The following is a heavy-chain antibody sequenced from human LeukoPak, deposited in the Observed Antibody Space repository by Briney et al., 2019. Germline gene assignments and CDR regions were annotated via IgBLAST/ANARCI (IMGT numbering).Heavy chain of an antibody. CDR1: GITLSNYG. D-gene: IGHD3-22*01. Sequence: GGSLRLSCAVSGITLSNYGMSWVRQAPGKGLEWVAGISDSGGRTNYADSVKGRFTISRDNPRNTLYLQMNSLRAEDTAVYFCAKRGVVIRVILVGFHKEAYYFDSWGQGGLVTVSS. J-gene: IGHJ4*02. V-gene: IGHV3-23*01. CDR3: AKRGVVIRVILVGFHKEAYYFDS. CDR2: ISDSGGRT.